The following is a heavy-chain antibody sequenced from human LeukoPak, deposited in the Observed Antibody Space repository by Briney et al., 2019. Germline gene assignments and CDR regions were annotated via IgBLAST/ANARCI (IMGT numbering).Heavy chain of an antibody. CDR1: GFSLSTSGMC. CDR2: IDWDDDK. V-gene: IGHV2-70*11. Sequence: SGPTLVNPTQTLTLTCTFSGFSLSTSGMCVSWIRQPPGKALEWLARIDWDDDKYYSTSLKTRLTISKDTSKNQVVLTMTNMDPVDTATYYCARIPRGNWNFDYWGQGTLVTVSS. CDR3: ARIPRGNWNFDY. J-gene: IGHJ4*02. D-gene: IGHD1-20*01.